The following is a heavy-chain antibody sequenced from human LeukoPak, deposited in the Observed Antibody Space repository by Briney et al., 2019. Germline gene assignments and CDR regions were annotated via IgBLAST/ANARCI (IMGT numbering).Heavy chain of an antibody. Sequence: GGSLRLSCAASGFTFSSYSMNCVRQAPGKGLEWVSYISSSSSTIYYADSVKGRFTISRDNAKNSLYLQMNSLRAEDTAVYYCASHSIVGARDYFDYWGQGTLVTVSS. CDR2: ISSSSSTI. CDR3: ASHSIVGARDYFDY. V-gene: IGHV3-48*04. J-gene: IGHJ4*02. D-gene: IGHD1-26*01. CDR1: GFTFSSYS.